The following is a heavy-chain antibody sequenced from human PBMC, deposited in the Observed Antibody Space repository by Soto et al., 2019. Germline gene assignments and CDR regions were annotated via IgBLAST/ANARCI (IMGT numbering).Heavy chain of an antibody. J-gene: IGHJ4*02. V-gene: IGHV4-34*01. D-gene: IGHD6-13*01. CDR1: GGSFTGYY. Sequence: QVQLQQWGAGLLKPSETLSLTCAVNGGSFTGYYGAWIRPSPGKGLEWIGENSHSGRTNYNPSLKSRVTISVDTSKNQCSLKVSSVTAADTGMYYCARNGGSTWYYFDSWGQGTVVTVSS. CDR3: ARNGGSTWYYFDS. CDR2: NSHSGRT.